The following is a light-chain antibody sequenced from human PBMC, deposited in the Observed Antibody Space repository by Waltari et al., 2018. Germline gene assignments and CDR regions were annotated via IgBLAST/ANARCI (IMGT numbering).Light chain of an antibody. CDR1: HIESKS. CDR3: QVWDANTDPGV. Sequence: SYVLTQPPSVSVAPGETARITFGGNHIESKSVHWYRQRPVQAPVLVISYDNDRAAGSPERLSGSNSGNTATLTISRVEAGDEADYYCQVWDANTDPGVFGTGTEVTVL. CDR2: YDN. J-gene: IGLJ1*01. V-gene: IGLV3-21*01.